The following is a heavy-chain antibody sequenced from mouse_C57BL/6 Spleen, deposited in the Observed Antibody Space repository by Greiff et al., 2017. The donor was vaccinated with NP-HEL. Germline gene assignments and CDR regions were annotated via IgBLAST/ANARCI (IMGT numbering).Heavy chain of an antibody. Sequence: EPGAELVKPGASVKLSCKASGYTFTSYWMQWVNQRPGQGLEWIGEMDASDSSTNYNQKLKGKATLTVDTSSSTAYMQLSSLTSEDSAVYYCARWEETAQATRPYWGQGTTLTVAS. CDR3: ARWEETAQATRPY. CDR2: MDASDSST. J-gene: IGHJ2*01. V-gene: IGHV1-50*01. CDR1: GYTFTSYW. D-gene: IGHD3-2*02.